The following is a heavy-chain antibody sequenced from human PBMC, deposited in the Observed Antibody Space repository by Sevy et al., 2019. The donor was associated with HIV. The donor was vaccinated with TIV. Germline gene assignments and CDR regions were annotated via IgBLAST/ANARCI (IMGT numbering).Heavy chain of an antibody. V-gene: IGHV3-11*01. Sequence: GGSLRLSCAASGFTFIDYYMSWIRQAPGKGLEWVSHISTSGVTIYYADSVKGRFTISRDNAKNSLYLQMNSLRAEDTAVYYGARGTNYYESSGPSYFDYWGKGSLVTVSS. CDR3: ARGTNYYESSGPSYFDY. CDR2: ISTSGVTI. D-gene: IGHD3-22*01. J-gene: IGHJ4*02. CDR1: GFTFIDYY.